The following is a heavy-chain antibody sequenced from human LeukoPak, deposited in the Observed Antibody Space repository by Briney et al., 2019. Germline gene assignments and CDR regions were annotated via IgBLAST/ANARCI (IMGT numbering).Heavy chain of an antibody. CDR2: IGTSSSTI. J-gene: IGHJ4*02. Sequence: GGSLRLSCAASGFIFRSYSMNWVRQAPGKGLAWVSYIGTSSSTIYYADSVKGRFTISRDNAKNSLYLQMNSLRDGDTAVYYCARHDYGGNSGDYWGQGTLVTVSS. CDR3: ARHDYGGNSGDY. CDR1: GFIFRSYS. V-gene: IGHV3-48*02. D-gene: IGHD4-23*01.